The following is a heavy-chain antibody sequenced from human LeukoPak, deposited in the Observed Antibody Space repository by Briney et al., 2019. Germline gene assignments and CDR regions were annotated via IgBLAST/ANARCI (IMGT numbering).Heavy chain of an antibody. D-gene: IGHD2-15*01. CDR3: AGTGCSGGSCYSDYMDV. CDR1: GFTFSTYW. V-gene: IGHV3-74*01. J-gene: IGHJ6*03. Sequence: GGSLRLSCAASGFTFSTYWMHWVRQAPGKGLVGVSRIDSDGSTTDYADSVKGRFTISSDNAKNTVYLQMNSLRAEDTAVYYCAGTGCSGGSCYSDYMDVWGKGTTVTVSS. CDR2: IDSDGSTT.